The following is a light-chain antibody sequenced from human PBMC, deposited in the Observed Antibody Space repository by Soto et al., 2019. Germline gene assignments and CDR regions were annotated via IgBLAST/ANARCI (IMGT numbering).Light chain of an antibody. CDR3: QHYGVSPRT. V-gene: IGKV3-20*01. J-gene: IGKJ1*01. CDR2: GAS. Sequence: EIVLTQSPGTLSLSPGESGTLSCRASQSLGTNFLAWFQQKPGQAPRLLIYGASTRAAGIPDRFSGSGSGTDFTLTITRLEPEDCAVYYWQHYGVSPRTFGQGTKVQIK. CDR1: QSLGTNF.